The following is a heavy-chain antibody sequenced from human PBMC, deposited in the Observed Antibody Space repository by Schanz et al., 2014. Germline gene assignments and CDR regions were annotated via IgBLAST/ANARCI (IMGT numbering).Heavy chain of an antibody. V-gene: IGHV3-21*04. CDR1: GFTFSSYG. J-gene: IGHJ6*02. CDR2: ITGGSTTYT. Sequence: VQLVESGGGVVQPGRSLRLSCATSGFTFSSYGMHWVRQTPGRGLEWVSCITGGSTTYTYYADSVRGRFTISRDNAKSSVYLQMNSLRAEDTAVYYCARQRSYFYAMDVWGQGTTVTVSS. CDR3: ARQRSYFYAMDV.